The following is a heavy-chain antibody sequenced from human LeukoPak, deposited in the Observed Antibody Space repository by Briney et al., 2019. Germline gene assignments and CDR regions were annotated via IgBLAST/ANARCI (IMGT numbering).Heavy chain of an antibody. CDR3: ARVIKGSGNPDY. J-gene: IGHJ4*02. CDR1: GFTFSSYA. Sequence: PGGSLRLSYAASGFTFSSYAMHWVRQAPGKGLEWVAVISYDGSNKYYADSVKGRFTTSRDNSKNTLYLQMNSLRAEDTAVYYCARVIKGSGNPDYWGQGTLVTVSS. V-gene: IGHV3-30*04. D-gene: IGHD3-10*01. CDR2: ISYDGSNK.